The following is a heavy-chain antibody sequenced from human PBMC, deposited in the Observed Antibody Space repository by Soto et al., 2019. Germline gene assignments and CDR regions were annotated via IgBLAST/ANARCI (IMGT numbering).Heavy chain of an antibody. V-gene: IGHV4-31*03. Sequence: QVQLQESGPGLVKPSQTLSLTCTVSGGSITSAPYTWSWIRQRPGEGLQWIGYISYSGSTYYNPALESRVTISADTSKNQFSLKWSSVTAAGAAVYYCEGMGGHWGQGTLVTVSS. D-gene: IGHD3-16*01. J-gene: IGHJ4*02. CDR2: ISYSGST. CDR1: GGSITSAPYT. CDR3: EGMGGH.